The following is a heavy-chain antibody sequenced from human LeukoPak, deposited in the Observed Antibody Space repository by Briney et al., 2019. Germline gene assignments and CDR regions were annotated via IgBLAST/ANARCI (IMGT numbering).Heavy chain of an antibody. D-gene: IGHD6-13*01. V-gene: IGHV5-51*01. Sequence: GESLKVSCKGSGYSFTSYWIGWVRQMPGKGLEWMGIIYPGDSDTRYSPSFQGQVTMSADKSISTAYLQWSSLKASDTAMYYCGRSKYSTSWQYYFDYWGQGTLVTVSS. CDR2: IYPGDSDT. J-gene: IGHJ4*02. CDR1: GYSFTSYW. CDR3: GRSKYSTSWQYYFDY.